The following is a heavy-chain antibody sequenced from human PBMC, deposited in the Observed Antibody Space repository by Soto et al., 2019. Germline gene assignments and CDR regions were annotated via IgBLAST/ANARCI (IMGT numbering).Heavy chain of an antibody. CDR2: IHPNSGGT. Sequence: QVQLVQSGAEVKKPGASVKVSCKASGYTFTGYYMHWVRQAPGQGLEWMGWIHPNSGGTNYAQKFQGRVTMTRDTSISTAYLELSRLRSYDTAVYYCARGARGRLASAYYFDYWGQGTLVTVSS. D-gene: IGHD2-15*01. CDR3: ARGARGRLASAYYFDY. V-gene: IGHV1-2*02. J-gene: IGHJ4*02. CDR1: GYTFTGYY.